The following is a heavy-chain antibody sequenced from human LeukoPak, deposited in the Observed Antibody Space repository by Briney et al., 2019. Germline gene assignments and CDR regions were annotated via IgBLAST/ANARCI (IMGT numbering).Heavy chain of an antibody. V-gene: IGHV4-39*07. J-gene: IGHJ4*02. CDR3: ARGLHGYNFDY. Sequence: SETLSLTCTVSGGSISSSNYYWGWIRQPPGKGLEWIGSIHYSGSTYYNPSLKSRVTISLDTSKNQFSLKLSSVTAADTAVYYCARGLHGYNFDYWGQGALVTVSS. CDR2: IHYSGST. CDR1: GGSISSSNYY. D-gene: IGHD5-24*01.